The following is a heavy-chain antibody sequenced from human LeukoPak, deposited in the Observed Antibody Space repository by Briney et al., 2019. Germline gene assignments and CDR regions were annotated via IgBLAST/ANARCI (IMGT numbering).Heavy chain of an antibody. D-gene: IGHD3-22*01. Sequence: SETLSLTCSVSSGPISSYAYFWGWIRQPPGQALEWIGTIYYSGSTYYNPSLGSRVTISVDTSKNQFSLRLSSVTAADTAVYYCAKTHFYSSSGYYFPFDNWSQGTLVTVYS. V-gene: IGHV4-39*07. CDR1: SGPISSYAYF. CDR2: IYYSGST. CDR3: AKTHFYSSSGYYFPFDN. J-gene: IGHJ4*02.